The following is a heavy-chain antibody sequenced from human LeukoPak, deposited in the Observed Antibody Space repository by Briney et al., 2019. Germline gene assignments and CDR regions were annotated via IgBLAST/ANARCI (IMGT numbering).Heavy chain of an antibody. CDR3: ARGGSGYETVCPY. D-gene: IGHD5-12*01. CDR1: GYTFTGYY. CDR2: INPNSGGT. J-gene: IGHJ4*02. Sequence: ASVKVSCKASGYTFTGYYMHWVRQSPGQGLEWMGWINPNSGGTNYAQKFQGRVTMTRDTSISTAYMELSRLRSDDTAVYYCARGGSGYETVCPYWGQGTLVTVSS. V-gene: IGHV1-2*02.